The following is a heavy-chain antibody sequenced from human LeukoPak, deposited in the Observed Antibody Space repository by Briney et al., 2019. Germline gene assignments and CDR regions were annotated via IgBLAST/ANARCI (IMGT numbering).Heavy chain of an antibody. CDR2: ISSSSKYI. CDR3: ARVSTVEYGMDV. CDR1: GFTFSSYG. J-gene: IGHJ6*02. V-gene: IGHV3-21*01. D-gene: IGHD4-23*01. Sequence: GSLRLSCAASGFTFSSYGMNWVRQAPGKGLEWVSSISSSSKYIFYADSVKGRFTISRDNAKNSLYLQMNSLGAEDTALYYCARVSTVEYGMDVWGQGTTVTVSS.